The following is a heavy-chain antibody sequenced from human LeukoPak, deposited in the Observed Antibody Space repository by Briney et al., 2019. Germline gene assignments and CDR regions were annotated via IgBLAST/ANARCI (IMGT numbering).Heavy chain of an antibody. CDR3: ARESYYYDSSGYYRGGFDY. D-gene: IGHD3-22*01. J-gene: IGHJ4*02. Sequence: GSLRLSCAASGFTFSSYGMHWVRQAPGKGLEWVAFIRYDGSNKYYADSVKGRFTISRDNSKNTLYLQMNSLRAEDTAVYYCARESYYYDSSGYYRGGFDYWGQGTLVTVSS. CDR1: GFTFSSYG. CDR2: IRYDGSNK. V-gene: IGHV3-30*02.